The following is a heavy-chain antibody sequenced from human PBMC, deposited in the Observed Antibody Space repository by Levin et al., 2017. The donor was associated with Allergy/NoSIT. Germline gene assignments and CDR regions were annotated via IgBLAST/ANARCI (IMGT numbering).Heavy chain of an antibody. J-gene: IGHJ4*02. CDR1: GGTFSSYA. D-gene: IGHD2-15*01. CDR2: IIPIFGTA. Sequence: SVKVSCKASGGTFSSYAISWVRQAPGQGLEWMGGIIPIFGTANYAQKFQGRVTITADESTSTAYMELSSLRSEDTAVYYCARSCSGGSCYPEGSYYFNYWGQGTLVTVSS. V-gene: IGHV1-69*13. CDR3: ARSCSGGSCYPEGSYYFNY.